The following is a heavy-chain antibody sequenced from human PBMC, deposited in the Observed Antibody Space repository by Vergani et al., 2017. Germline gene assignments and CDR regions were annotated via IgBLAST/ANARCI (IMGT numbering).Heavy chain of an antibody. J-gene: IGHJ4*02. CDR3: AGNVEHSSGLFDY. CDR1: GGSISSSSYY. V-gene: IGHV4-39*07. D-gene: IGHD3-22*01. CDR2: IYYSGST. Sequence: QLQLQESGPGLVKPSETLSLTCTVSGGSISSSSYYWGWIRQPPGKGLEWIGSIYYSGSTYYNPSLKSRVTISVDTSKNQFSLKLSSVTAADTAVYYCAGNVEHSSGLFDYWGQGTLVTVSS.